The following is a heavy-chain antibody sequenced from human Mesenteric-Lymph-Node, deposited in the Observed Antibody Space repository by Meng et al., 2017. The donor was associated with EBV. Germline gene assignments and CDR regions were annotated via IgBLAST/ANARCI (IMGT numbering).Heavy chain of an antibody. J-gene: IGHJ5*02. V-gene: IGHV4-4*02. D-gene: IGHD3-10*01. CDR1: GGSIRSSYW. Sequence: GKPSRLRFRNCAGSGGSIRSSYWWIWLRQPPGKGLEWIGELDHSGSTNYNPSLKSRVTISLDKSKNQFSLKLSSVTAADTAVYYCARAFTVVQGVFEPLMNWFDPWGQGTLVTVSS. CDR2: LDHSGST. CDR3: ARAFTVVQGVFEPLMNWFDP.